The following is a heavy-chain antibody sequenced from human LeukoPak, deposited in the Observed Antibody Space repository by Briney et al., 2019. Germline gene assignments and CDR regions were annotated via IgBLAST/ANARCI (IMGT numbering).Heavy chain of an antibody. Sequence: GASVKVSCKASGGTFSSYAISWVRQAPGQGLEWMGGIIPIFGTANYAQKLQGRVTMTTDTSTSTAYMELRSLRSDDTAVYYCARNPSGSYLLSWFDPWGQGTLVTVSS. V-gene: IGHV1-69*05. CDR1: GGTFSSYA. CDR2: IIPIFGTA. CDR3: ARNPSGSYLLSWFDP. J-gene: IGHJ5*02. D-gene: IGHD1-26*01.